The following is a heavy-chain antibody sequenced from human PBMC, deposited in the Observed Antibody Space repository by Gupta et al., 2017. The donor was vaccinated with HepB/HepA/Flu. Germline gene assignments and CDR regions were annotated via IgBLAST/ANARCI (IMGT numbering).Heavy chain of an antibody. J-gene: IGHJ4*02. CDR3: TTWGPWGSSGYYFDY. D-gene: IGHD3-22*01. Sequence: EVQLVESGGGLVKPGGSLRLSCAASGFGFSKAWMNWVRQTAGKGLEWVGRIKGKTEGGATDYAAPVKGRFTISRDDSKNLVYLQMSSLKSEDTALYYCTTWGPWGSSGYYFDYWGQGTLVTVSS. CDR1: GFGFSKAW. CDR2: IKGKTEGGAT. V-gene: IGHV3-15*01.